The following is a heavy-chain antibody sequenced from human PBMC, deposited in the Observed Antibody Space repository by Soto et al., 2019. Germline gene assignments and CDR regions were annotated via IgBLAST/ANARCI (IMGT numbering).Heavy chain of an antibody. CDR3: ARQRNGAGDV. J-gene: IGHJ6*02. D-gene: IGHD1-1*01. V-gene: IGHV3-48*02. CDR1: GLTFSTYG. CDR2: ITSSTTI. Sequence: LVESGGGLVQPGGSLRLSCEASGLTFSTYGFNWVRQAAGKGLEWVSYITSSTTIYYADSVRGRFTTSRDNAKNSLYLQMNSLRDEDTAVYYCARQRNGAGDVWGQGTTVTVSS.